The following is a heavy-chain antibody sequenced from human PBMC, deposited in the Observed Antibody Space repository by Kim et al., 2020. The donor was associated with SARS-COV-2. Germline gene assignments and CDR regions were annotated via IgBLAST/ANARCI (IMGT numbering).Heavy chain of an antibody. CDR2: IHNDGGVT. J-gene: IGHJ4*02. CDR3: TTLTVVTGRPNY. Sequence: GGSLRLSCAASGFTFSDYSMHWVRQAPGKGLVWVSNIHNDGGVTNYADSVKGRFTISRDNAKNTVYLHMNSLRAEDTAVYYCTTLTVVTGRPNYWGQGTLVTVSS. CDR1: GFTFSDYS. V-gene: IGHV3-74*01. D-gene: IGHD3-22*01.